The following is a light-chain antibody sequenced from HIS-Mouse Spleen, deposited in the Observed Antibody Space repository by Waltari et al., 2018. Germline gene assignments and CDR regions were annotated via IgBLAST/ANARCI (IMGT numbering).Light chain of an antibody. CDR2: EDS. CDR3: YSTDSSGNHRV. Sequence: SYELTQPPSVSVSPGQTARITCSGDALPTKYAYLYQQKSGQAPVLVIYEDSKRPSGIPEGFSGSSSGTMATLTISGAQVEDEADYYCYSTDSSGNHRVFGGGTKLTVL. J-gene: IGLJ2*01. CDR1: ALPTKY. V-gene: IGLV3-10*01.